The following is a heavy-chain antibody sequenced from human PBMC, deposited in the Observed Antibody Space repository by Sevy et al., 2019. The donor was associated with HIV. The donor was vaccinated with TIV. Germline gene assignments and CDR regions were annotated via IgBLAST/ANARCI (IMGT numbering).Heavy chain of an antibody. CDR1: RFTFSSYS. V-gene: IGHV3-48*04. D-gene: IGHD1-26*01. CDR3: TRNGRAFDNGFDP. CDR2: ISSSGSSI. J-gene: IGHJ5*02. Sequence: GGSLRLSCAASRFTFSSYSMNWVRQAPGKGLEWVSKISSSGSSIYYSDSVKGRFTISRDNAKNSLNLQMNSLRAEDTAVYYCTRNGRAFDNGFDPWGQGTLVTVSS.